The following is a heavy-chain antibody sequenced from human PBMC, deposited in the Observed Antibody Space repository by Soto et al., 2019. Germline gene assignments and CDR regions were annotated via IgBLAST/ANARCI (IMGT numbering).Heavy chain of an antibody. CDR3: AKDEPRPYDYVWGSNDAFDI. D-gene: IGHD3-16*01. Sequence: EVQLLESGGGLVQPGGSLRLSCAASGFTFSSYAMSWVRQAPGKGLEWVSAISGSGGSTYYADSVKGRFTISRDNSKNTLYLQMNSLRAEDTAVYYCAKDEPRPYDYVWGSNDAFDIWGQGTMVTVSS. CDR1: GFTFSSYA. CDR2: ISGSGGST. V-gene: IGHV3-23*01. J-gene: IGHJ3*02.